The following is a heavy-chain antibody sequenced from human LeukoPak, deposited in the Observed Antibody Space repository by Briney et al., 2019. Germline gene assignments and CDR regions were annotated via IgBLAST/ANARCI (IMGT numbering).Heavy chain of an antibody. D-gene: IGHD3-3*01. CDR3: ARDMSGYSDY. Sequence: TSETLSLTCTVSGGSISSYYWSWIRQPPGKGLEWIGYIYYSGSTNYNPSLKSRVTISVDTSKNQFSLKLSSVTAADTAVYYCARDMSGYSDYWGQGTLVTVSS. J-gene: IGHJ4*02. V-gene: IGHV4-59*01. CDR2: IYYSGST. CDR1: GGSISSYY.